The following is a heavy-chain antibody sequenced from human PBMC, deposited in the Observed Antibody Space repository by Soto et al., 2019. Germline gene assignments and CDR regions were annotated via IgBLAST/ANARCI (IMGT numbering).Heavy chain of an antibody. CDR3: ARAYCSSTSCDPLNWFDP. V-gene: IGHV4-31*03. D-gene: IGHD2-2*01. J-gene: IGHJ5*02. CDR1: GGSISSGGYY. CDR2: IYYSGST. Sequence: QVQLQESGPGLVKPSQTLSLTCTVSGGSISSGGYYWSWIRQHPGKGLEWIGYIYYSGSTYYNPSLKSRVTISVDTSKNQFSLKLSSVTAADTAVYYCARAYCSSTSCDPLNWFDPWGQGTLVTVSS.